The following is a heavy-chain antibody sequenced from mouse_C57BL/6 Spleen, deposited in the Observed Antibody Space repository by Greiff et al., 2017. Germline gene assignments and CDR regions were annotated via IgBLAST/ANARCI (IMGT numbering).Heavy chain of an antibody. CDR2: IYPGGGYT. J-gene: IGHJ4*01. Sequence: VQLQQSGAELVRPGTSVKMSCKASGYTFTNYWIGWAKQRPGHGLEWIGDIYPGGGYTNYNEKFKGKATLTADKSSSTAYMQFSSLTSADSAIYYCARRGGYDGYAMDYWGQGTSVTVSS. D-gene: IGHD2-2*01. CDR3: ARRGGYDGYAMDY. V-gene: IGHV1-63*01. CDR1: GYTFTNYW.